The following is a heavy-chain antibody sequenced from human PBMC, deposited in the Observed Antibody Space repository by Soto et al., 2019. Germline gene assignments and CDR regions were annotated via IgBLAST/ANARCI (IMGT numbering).Heavy chain of an antibody. CDR1: GGSVSSGSYY. CDR3: ARVHITGHVDS. Sequence: QVQLQESGPGLVKASETLSLTCTVSGGSVSSGSYYWSWIRQPPVKGLACIVNIFHRGTNNDNAFLKTRVSISVDTPTNQCSLKLRSVTAADTAVYYCARVHITGHVDSWGQANLVTVSS. D-gene: IGHD1-20*01. CDR2: IFHRGTN. J-gene: IGHJ4*02. V-gene: IGHV4-61*01.